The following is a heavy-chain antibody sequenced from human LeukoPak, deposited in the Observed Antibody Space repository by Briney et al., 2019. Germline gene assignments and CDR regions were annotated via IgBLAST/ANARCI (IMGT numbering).Heavy chain of an antibody. CDR1: GFTFSSYG. D-gene: IGHD3-10*01. CDR3: AKVFSVGMDV. V-gene: IGHV3-30*18. Sequence: GRTLRLSCAASGFTFSSYGMHWVRQAPGKGLEWVAVISYDGSNKYYADSVKGRFTISRDNSKNTLYLQMNSLRAEDTAVYYCAKVFSVGMDVWGKGTTVTVSS. J-gene: IGHJ6*04. CDR2: ISYDGSNK.